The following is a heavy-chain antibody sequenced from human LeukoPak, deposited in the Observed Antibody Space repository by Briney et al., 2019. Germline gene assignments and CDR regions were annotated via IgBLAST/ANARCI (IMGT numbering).Heavy chain of an antibody. CDR3: ARGDYYDSSGYAY. CDR1: GYTFTSYV. Sequence: ASVKDSCKASGYTFTSYVINWVRQATGQGLEWMGWMNPNSGNTGYAQKLQGRVTLTRNTSISTAYMELSSLRSEDTAVYYCARGDYYDSSGYAYWGQGTLVTVSS. V-gene: IGHV1-8*01. D-gene: IGHD3-22*01. J-gene: IGHJ4*02. CDR2: MNPNSGNT.